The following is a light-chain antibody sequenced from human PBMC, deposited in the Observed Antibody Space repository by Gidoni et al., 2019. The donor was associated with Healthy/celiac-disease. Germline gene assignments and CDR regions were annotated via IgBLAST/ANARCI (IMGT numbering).Light chain of an antibody. J-gene: IGLJ2*01. V-gene: IGLV3-21*02. CDR1: NIGSKR. Sequence: SYVLTQPPSVSVAPGQTDRITCGGNNIGSKRVHWYQQKPGQAPVLVVYDDSDRPSGIPGRFSGSNSGNTATLTISRVEAGDEADYYCQVWDSSSDHPVVFGGGTKLTVL. CDR2: DDS. CDR3: QVWDSSSDHPVV.